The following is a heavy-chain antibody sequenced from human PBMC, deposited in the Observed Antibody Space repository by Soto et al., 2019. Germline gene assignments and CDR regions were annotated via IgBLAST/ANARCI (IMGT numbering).Heavy chain of an antibody. J-gene: IGHJ6*02. CDR2: MAPSGSS. CDR1: NASISSYY. D-gene: IGHD4-17*01. CDR3: ARDGNFGDDIHDYYGMDV. Sequence: QVRLQESGPGLVKPSETLSLTCTVSNASISSYYWSWIRQPPGKRLEWIGYMAPSGSSKYYPSLAGRVTISVDTSNNQFARKLTSVTAADTAVYYCARDGNFGDDIHDYYGMDVWGRGTTATVSS. V-gene: IGHV4-59*01.